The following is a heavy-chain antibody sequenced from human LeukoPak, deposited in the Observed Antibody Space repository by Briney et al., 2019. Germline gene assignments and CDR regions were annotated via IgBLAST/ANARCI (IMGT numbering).Heavy chain of an antibody. CDR2: INPSGGST. CDR1: GYTLTSYY. CDR3: ARDVGDGYAEDY. Sequence: GASVKVSCKASGYTLTSYYMHWVRQAPGQGLEWMGIINPSGGSTSYAQKFQGRVTMTRDTSTSTVYMELSSLRSEDTAVYYCARDVGDGYAEDYWGQGTLVTVSS. D-gene: IGHD5-24*01. J-gene: IGHJ4*02. V-gene: IGHV1-46*01.